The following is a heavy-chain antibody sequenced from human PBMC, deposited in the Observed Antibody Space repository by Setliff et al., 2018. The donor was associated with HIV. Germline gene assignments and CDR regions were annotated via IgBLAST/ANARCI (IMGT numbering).Heavy chain of an antibody. D-gene: IGHD2-2*01. CDR3: ARDRGVYCISSSCYSPVDAFDI. CDR1: GYTFTDYY. Sequence: ASVKVSCKASGYTFTDYYIHWVRQAPGQGLEWMGWINPNSSDTNYAQKLQGRVTVTTDTSTSTAYMELRSLRSDDTAVYYCARDRGVYCISSSCYSPVDAFDIWGQGTMVTVSS. J-gene: IGHJ3*02. V-gene: IGHV1-2*02. CDR2: INPNSSDT.